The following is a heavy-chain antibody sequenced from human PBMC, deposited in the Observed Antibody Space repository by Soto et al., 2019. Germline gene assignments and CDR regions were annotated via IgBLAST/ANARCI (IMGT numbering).Heavy chain of an antibody. Sequence: ASVKVSCKASGYTFTGYYMHWVRQAPGQGLEWMGWINPNSGGTNYAQKFQGRVTMTRDTSISTAYMELSRLRSDDTAVYYCARDPTPQGELQEWSGPHFDYWGQGTLVTVSS. CDR3: ARDPTPQGELQEWSGPHFDY. D-gene: IGHD1-26*01. CDR2: INPNSGGT. CDR1: GYTFTGYY. J-gene: IGHJ4*02. V-gene: IGHV1-2*02.